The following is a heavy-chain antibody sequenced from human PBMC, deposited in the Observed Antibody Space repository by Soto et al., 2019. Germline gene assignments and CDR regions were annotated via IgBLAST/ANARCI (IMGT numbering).Heavy chain of an antibody. Sequence: GGSLRLSCTASGFNFNNYGMSWVRQAPGKGLEWVSSISSTSDYIYYGDSVKGRFTISRDNAKNSLYLEMNSLRVEDTAVYYCARVVYYDSSGFGLWGQGTMVTVS. D-gene: IGHD3-22*01. V-gene: IGHV3-21*01. CDR1: GFNFNNYG. CDR2: ISSTSDYI. CDR3: ARVVYYDSSGFGL. J-gene: IGHJ3*01.